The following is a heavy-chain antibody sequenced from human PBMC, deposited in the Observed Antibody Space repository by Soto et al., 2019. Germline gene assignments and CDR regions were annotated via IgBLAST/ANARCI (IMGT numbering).Heavy chain of an antibody. CDR3: ARTLGAHLARVPGAFDI. CDR2: INPNSGGT. Sequence: ASVKVSCKASGYTFTGYYMHWVRQAPGQGLEWMGWINPNSGGTNYAQKFQGWVTMTRDTSISTAYMELSRLRSDDTAVYYCARTLGAHLARVPGAFDIWGQGTMVTVSS. J-gene: IGHJ3*02. V-gene: IGHV1-2*04. CDR1: GYTFTGYY. D-gene: IGHD3-10*01.